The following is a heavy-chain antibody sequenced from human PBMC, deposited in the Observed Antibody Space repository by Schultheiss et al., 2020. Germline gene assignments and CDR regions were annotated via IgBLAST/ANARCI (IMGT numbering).Heavy chain of an antibody. CDR2: IRQDGSAK. V-gene: IGHV3-7*01. CDR1: GFTFSSYW. J-gene: IGHJ3*02. Sequence: GGSLRLSCAASGFTFSSYWMSWVRQAPGKGLEWVANIRQDGSAKFFVDSVKGRFTISRDNAKNSLYLQMNSLRAEDTAVYYCARAGDAFDIWGQGTMVTVSS. CDR3: ARAGDAFDI.